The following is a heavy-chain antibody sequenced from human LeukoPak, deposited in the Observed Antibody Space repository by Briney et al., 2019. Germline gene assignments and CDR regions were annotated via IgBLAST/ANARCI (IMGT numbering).Heavy chain of an antibody. Sequence: GGSLRLSCAASGFTFSSYAMSWVRQAPGQGLEWVSGISGGGSSTYYADSVKGRFTISRDNSKNTLYLQMNSLRAEDTAVYYCARAKTTVTVFGVDYWGQGTLVTVSS. CDR2: ISGGGSST. V-gene: IGHV3-23*01. CDR3: ARAKTTVTVFGVDY. J-gene: IGHJ4*02. D-gene: IGHD4-17*01. CDR1: GFTFSSYA.